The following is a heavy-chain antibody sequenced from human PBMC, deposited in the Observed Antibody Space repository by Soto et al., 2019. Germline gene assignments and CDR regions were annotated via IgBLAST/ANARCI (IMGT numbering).Heavy chain of an antibody. CDR2: INPSVGVT. CDR1: GYTFIGFY. J-gene: IGHJ6*02. D-gene: IGHD6-6*01. Sequence: ASVKVSCKASGYTFIGFYVHWVRQAPGQGLEWMGIINPSVGVTAYAQKFQGRVSMTRDTSTSTIYMEVRSLRSDDTAVYYCARDNWTPRPPLYGMDVWGQGTTVTVYS. V-gene: IGHV1-46*01. CDR3: ARDNWTPRPPLYGMDV.